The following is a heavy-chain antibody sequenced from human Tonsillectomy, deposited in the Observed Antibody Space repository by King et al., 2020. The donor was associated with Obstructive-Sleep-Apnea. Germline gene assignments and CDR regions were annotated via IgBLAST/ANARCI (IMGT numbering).Heavy chain of an antibody. CDR1: GFTFSNYF. Sequence: VQLVESGGGLVQPGGSLRLSCAASGFTFSNYFMSWVRQGPGKGLGWVSSISGSAVSTYYADSVKGRFTISRDNSKNTRYLQMNSLRAEDTAVFYCAGRYYDSAGYYYGFDHWGQGTLVTVSS. D-gene: IGHD3-22*01. CDR2: ISGSAVST. V-gene: IGHV3-23*04. J-gene: IGHJ4*02. CDR3: AGRYYDSAGYYYGFDH.